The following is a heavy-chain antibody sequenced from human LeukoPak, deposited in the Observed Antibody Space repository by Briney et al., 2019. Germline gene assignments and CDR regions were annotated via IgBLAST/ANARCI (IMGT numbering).Heavy chain of an antibody. J-gene: IGHJ4*02. CDR3: ARALDGYNFVY. CDR1: GGSISSYY. Sequence: PSETLSLTCTVSGGSISSYYWSWIRQPPGKGLEWIGYIYYSGSTNYNPSLKSRVTISVDTSKNQFSLKLSSVTAADTAVYYCARALDGYNFVYWGQGTLVTVSS. CDR2: IYYSGST. D-gene: IGHD5-24*01. V-gene: IGHV4-59*01.